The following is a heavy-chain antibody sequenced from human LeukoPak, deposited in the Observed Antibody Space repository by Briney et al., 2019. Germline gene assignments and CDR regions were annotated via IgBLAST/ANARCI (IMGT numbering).Heavy chain of an antibody. CDR3: ARHLGGYTHFDY. Sequence: GESLKTSCKGSGYSFTSYWITWVRQMPGKGLECVGKIDPSDSYTNYSPSLQGHVTISADKSINTAYLQWSSLKASDTAIYYCARHLGGYTHFDYWGQGTLVTVSS. V-gene: IGHV5-10-1*01. CDR2: IDPSDSYT. CDR1: GYSFTSYW. D-gene: IGHD3-22*01. J-gene: IGHJ4*02.